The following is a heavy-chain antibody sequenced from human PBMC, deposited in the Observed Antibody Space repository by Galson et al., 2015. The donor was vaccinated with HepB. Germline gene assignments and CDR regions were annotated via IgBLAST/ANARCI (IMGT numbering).Heavy chain of an antibody. Sequence: SLRLSCAASGFTFSDYYMSWIRQAPGKGLEWVSYITSSGDYTHYADSVKGRFTISRDNAKSSLYLQMSSLRLEDTAMYYCARERERAVFEWGQGTLVTVSS. D-gene: IGHD3-3*01. CDR1: GFTFSDYY. J-gene: IGHJ4*02. CDR3: ARERERAVFE. V-gene: IGHV3-11*06. CDR2: ITSSGDYT.